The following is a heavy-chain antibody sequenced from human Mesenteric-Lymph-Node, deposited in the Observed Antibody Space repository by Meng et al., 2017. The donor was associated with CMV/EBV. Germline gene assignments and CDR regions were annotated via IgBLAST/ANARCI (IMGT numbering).Heavy chain of an antibody. CDR3: ARVKYRNSPLLYYAIDV. J-gene: IGHJ6*02. Sequence: SVNVSCTTSGYTFTTYGMSWVRPAPGQGLEWMGWITPYNDNTRYAQEFQGRVTMTRDRSTSTAYMEMRDLRVEDTAVYFCARVKYRNSPLLYYAIDVWGQGTTVTVSS. V-gene: IGHV1-18*01. CDR2: ITPYNDNT. CDR1: GYTFTTYG. D-gene: IGHD3-3*01.